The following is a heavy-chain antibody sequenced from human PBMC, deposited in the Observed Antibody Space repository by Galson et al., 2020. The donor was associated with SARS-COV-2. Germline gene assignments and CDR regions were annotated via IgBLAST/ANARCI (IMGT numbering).Heavy chain of an antibody. CDR1: GGSISNYY. CDR2: VYYDGST. Sequence: SQTLSLTCTVSGGSISNYYWSWIRQPPGKRLEWIGYVYYDGSTNYNPPLKSRVIISRDRSKNEISLKLTSVTAADTAVYFCARSGSSWGDWFDPWGQGTLVTVSS. V-gene: IGHV4-59*01. J-gene: IGHJ5*02. CDR3: ARSGSSWGDWFDP. D-gene: IGHD6-13*01.